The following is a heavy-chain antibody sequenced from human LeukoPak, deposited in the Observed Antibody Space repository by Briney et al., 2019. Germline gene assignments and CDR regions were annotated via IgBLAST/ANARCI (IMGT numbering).Heavy chain of an antibody. Sequence: GGSLRLSCAATGFTFSNAWMRWVRQAPGKGLEWVGRIKSKTEAGTTDYAEPVKGRFTISRDDSKNTLYLQMNSLKTEDTAVYYCTTVGPYWGQGTLVTVSS. CDR3: TTVGPY. CDR1: GFTFSNAW. J-gene: IGHJ4*02. CDR2: IKSKTEAGTT. V-gene: IGHV3-15*01.